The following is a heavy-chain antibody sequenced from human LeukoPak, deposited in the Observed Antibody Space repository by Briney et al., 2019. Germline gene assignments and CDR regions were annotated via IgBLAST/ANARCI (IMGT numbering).Heavy chain of an antibody. Sequence: KSSETLSLTCAVSGYSIRSDYNWGWIRQPPGKVLQWIGHIYHSGSTYYNPSLKSRVTISLDTSTNQFSLKLTSMTAADTAIYYCARSTAPSPIFDSWGQGTLVTVSS. J-gene: IGHJ4*02. V-gene: IGHV4-38-2*01. CDR3: ARSTAPSPIFDS. D-gene: IGHD1-1*01. CDR2: IYHSGST. CDR1: GYSIRSDYN.